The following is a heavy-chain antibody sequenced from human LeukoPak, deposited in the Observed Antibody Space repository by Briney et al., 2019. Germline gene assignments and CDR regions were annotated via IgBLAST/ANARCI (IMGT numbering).Heavy chain of an antibody. D-gene: IGHD2-2*01. CDR1: GFTFSSYA. J-gene: IGHJ6*03. Sequence: SGGSLRLSCEASGFTFSSYAMYWVRQAPGKGLEWVAVISFDGNKKVYADSVKGRFTISRDDPKNTVYLQMNSLRAEDTAVYYCAKDPRDTSYPIGYCSSTSCQDYYMDVWGKGTTVTVSS. V-gene: IGHV3-30-3*01. CDR3: AKDPRDTSYPIGYCSSTSCQDYYMDV. CDR2: ISFDGNKK.